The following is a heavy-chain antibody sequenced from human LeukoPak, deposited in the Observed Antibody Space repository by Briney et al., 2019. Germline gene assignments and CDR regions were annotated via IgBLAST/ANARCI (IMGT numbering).Heavy chain of an antibody. J-gene: IGHJ5*02. V-gene: IGHV4-39*07. Sequence: SETLSPTCTVSGGSISSSSHNWGWIRQPPGKGLEWIGNIYYRGSTYYNPSLKSRVTMSVDTSNNQFSLKLSSVTAADTAVYYCARGPFTVTTNNWFDPWGQGTLVTVSS. CDR2: IYYRGST. CDR3: ARGPFTVTTNNWFDP. CDR1: GGSISSSSHN. D-gene: IGHD4-11*01.